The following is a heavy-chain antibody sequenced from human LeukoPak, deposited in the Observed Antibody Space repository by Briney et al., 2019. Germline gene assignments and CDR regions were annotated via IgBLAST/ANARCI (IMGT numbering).Heavy chain of an antibody. CDR3: ASDGSGAVDIDY. CDR1: GFTFSDYW. V-gene: IGHV3-74*03. D-gene: IGHD6-25*01. J-gene: IGHJ4*02. Sequence: PGGSLRLSCVVSGFTFSDYWMHWVRHAPGKGLVWVSRMSSDGSNIKYADSVKGRFTISRDNAKNTLYLQMNSLRAEDTAVYYCASDGSGAVDIDYWGQGTLVTVSS. CDR2: MSSDGSNI.